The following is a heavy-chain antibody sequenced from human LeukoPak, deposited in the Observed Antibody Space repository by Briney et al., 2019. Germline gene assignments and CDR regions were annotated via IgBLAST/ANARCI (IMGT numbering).Heavy chain of an antibody. CDR2: IKQDGSEK. V-gene: IGHV3-7*01. Sequence: HPGGSLRLSCAASGFSLSSYWMTWVRQAPGKGLEWVANIKQDGSEKNYVDSVKGRFTISRDNAKNSLYLQMNSLRAEDMAVYYCARHLSGVTGYTYGRGIDYWGQGTLVTVSS. CDR1: GFSLSSYW. D-gene: IGHD5-18*01. J-gene: IGHJ4*02. CDR3: ARHLSGVTGYTYGRGIDY.